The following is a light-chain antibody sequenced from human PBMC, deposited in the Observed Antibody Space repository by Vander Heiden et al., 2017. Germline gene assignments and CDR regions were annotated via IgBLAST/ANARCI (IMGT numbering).Light chain of an antibody. Sequence: DIVMTQSPHPLAVSLGERATINCKSSQSVLSSSNNKNYLTWFQQKPGQPPKLLIYWASTRESGVPDRFSGSGSGTDFTLTISSLQAEDVAVYYCQQYYNIPRTFGQGTKVEIK. CDR3: QQYYNIPRT. V-gene: IGKV4-1*01. CDR1: QSVLSSSNNKNY. J-gene: IGKJ1*01. CDR2: WAS.